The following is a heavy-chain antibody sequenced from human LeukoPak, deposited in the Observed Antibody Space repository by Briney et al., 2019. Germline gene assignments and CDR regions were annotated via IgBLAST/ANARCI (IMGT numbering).Heavy chain of an antibody. CDR3: ARTMVRGYYFDY. D-gene: IGHD3-10*01. CDR2: IIPIFGTA. V-gene: IGHV1-69*01. J-gene: IGHJ4*02. Sequence: SVKVSCKASGGTFSSYAISWVRQAPGQGLEWMGGIIPIFGTANYAQKFQGRVTITADESTSTAYMELSSLRSEDTAVYYCARTMVRGYYFDYWGQGALVTVSS. CDR1: GGTFSSYA.